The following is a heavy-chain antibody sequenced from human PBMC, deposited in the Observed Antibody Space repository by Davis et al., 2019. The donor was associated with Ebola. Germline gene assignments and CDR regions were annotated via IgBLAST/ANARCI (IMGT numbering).Heavy chain of an antibody. CDR1: GFTFSSYW. CDR2: INSDGSST. D-gene: IGHD3-10*01. CDR3: ARDHGYYITMVRGVKYYYGMDV. Sequence: GESLKISCAASGFTFSSYWMHWVRQAPGKGLVWVSRINSDGSSTSYADSVKGRFTISRDNAKNTLYLQMNSLRAEDTAVYYCARDHGYYITMVRGVKYYYGMDVWGQGTTVTVSS. J-gene: IGHJ6*02. V-gene: IGHV3-74*01.